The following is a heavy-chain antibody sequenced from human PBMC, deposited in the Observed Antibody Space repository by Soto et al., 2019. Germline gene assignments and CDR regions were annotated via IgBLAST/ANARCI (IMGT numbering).Heavy chain of an antibody. CDR1: GYTFTSYA. CDR3: AREVTMVRPGTYNWFDP. CDR2: INAGNGNT. D-gene: IGHD3-10*01. J-gene: IGHJ5*02. Sequence: QVQLVQSGAEVKKPGASVKVSCKASGYTFTSYAMHWVRQAPGQRLEWMGWINAGNGNTKYSQKFQGRVTITRDTSASTAYMELSSLRSEDTAVYYCAREVTMVRPGTYNWFDPWGQGTLVTVSS. V-gene: IGHV1-3*01.